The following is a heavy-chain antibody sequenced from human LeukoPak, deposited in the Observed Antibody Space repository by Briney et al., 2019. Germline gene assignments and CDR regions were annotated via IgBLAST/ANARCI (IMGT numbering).Heavy chain of an antibody. D-gene: IGHD1/OR15-1a*01. CDR2: ITSDGSTT. V-gene: IGHV3-74*01. CDR1: GFTFSSYA. J-gene: IGHJ3*01. Sequence: PGGSLRLSCAASGFTFSSYAMSWVRQAPGKGLVWVSRITSDGSTTNYADSVEGRFTISRDNAKNTLFLQMNSLRAEDTAVYYCARGWEQQGVGAFHVWGQGTMVTVSS. CDR3: ARGWEQQGVGAFHV.